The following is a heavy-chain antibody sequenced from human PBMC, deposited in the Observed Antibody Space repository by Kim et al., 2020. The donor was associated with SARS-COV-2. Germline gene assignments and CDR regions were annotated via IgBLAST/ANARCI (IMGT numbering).Heavy chain of an antibody. V-gene: IGHV4-34*01. CDR3: AKSITMVRGVSMDV. J-gene: IGHJ6*02. Sequence: SETLSLTCAVYGGSFSGYYWSWIRQPPGKGLEWIGEINHSGSTNYNPSLKSRVTISVDTSKNQFSLKLSSVTAADTAVYYCAKSITMVRGVSMDVWGQGTTVTVSS. CDR1: GGSFSGYY. D-gene: IGHD3-10*01. CDR2: INHSGST.